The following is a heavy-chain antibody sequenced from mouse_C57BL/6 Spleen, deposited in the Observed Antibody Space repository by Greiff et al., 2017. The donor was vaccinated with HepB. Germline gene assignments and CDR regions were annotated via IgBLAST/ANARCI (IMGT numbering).Heavy chain of an antibody. J-gene: IGHJ4*01. CDR3: ARGLFYAMDH. V-gene: IGHV5-17*01. CDR2: ISSGSSTI. CDR1: GFTFSDYG. Sequence: EVMLVESGGGLVKPGGSLKLSCAASGFTFSDYGMHWVRQAPEKGLEWVAYISSGSSTIYYADTVKGRFTISRDNAKNTLFLQMTSLRSEDTAMYYCARGLFYAMDHGGQGTSVTVSS.